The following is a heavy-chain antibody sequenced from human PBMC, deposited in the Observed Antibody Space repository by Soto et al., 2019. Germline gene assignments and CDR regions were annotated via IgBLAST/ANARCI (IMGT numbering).Heavy chain of an antibody. Sequence: SETLSLTCTVSGGSISSGGYYWSWIRQHPGKGLEWIGYIYYSGSTYYNPSLKSRVTISVDTSKNQISLKLSSVTAADTAVYYCARDRGPNLASRPEGRYYCGMDVLDQGNTVSVAS. CDR1: GGSISSGGYY. CDR2: IYYSGST. D-gene: IGHD6-6*01. J-gene: IGHJ6*02. CDR3: ARDRGPNLASRPEGRYYCGMDV. V-gene: IGHV4-31*03.